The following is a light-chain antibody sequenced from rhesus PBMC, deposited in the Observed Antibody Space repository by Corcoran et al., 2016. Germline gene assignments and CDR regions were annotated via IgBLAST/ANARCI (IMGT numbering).Light chain of an antibody. CDR1: ENVNNY. CDR2: KES. CDR3: QHKYGTPALT. J-gene: IGKJ4*01. V-gene: IGKV1-74*01. Sequence: DIQMTQSPSSLSASVGDRVTITCRASENVNNYLNWYRQKPGKAPQPLIYKESPLQSGVPSRFNGSGAGTDDTFTSSSLQPEDGATYYCQHKYGTPALTFGGGTKGELK.